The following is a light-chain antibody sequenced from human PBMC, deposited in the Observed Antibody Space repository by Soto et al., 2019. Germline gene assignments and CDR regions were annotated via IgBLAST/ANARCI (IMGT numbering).Light chain of an antibody. V-gene: IGKV3-11*01. CDR2: DAS. J-gene: IGKJ1*01. CDR1: QSVSTF. CDR3: QKANEWPWA. Sequence: VVFSHSPVTRSLSPGERAALSCRASQSVSTFLAWYQQKPGQAPRLLIYDASSRATGIPDRYIGSGSGTGFTLTITRLEPEDFAVYYCQKANEWPWAFGQGTRLDIK.